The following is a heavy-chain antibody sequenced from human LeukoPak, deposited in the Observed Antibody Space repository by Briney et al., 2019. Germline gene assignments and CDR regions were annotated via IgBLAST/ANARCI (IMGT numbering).Heavy chain of an antibody. D-gene: IGHD1-26*01. CDR2: ISGSGGST. J-gene: IGHJ4*02. CDR3: AKDFGGSYLPFDY. CDR1: GFTFSSYA. V-gene: IGHV3-23*01. Sequence: PGGSLRLSCAASGFTFSSYAMSWVRQAPGKGLEWVSAISGSGGSTYYADSVKGRFTISRDNSKNTLYLQMNSLGAEDTAVYYCAKDFGGSYLPFDYWGQGTLVTVSS.